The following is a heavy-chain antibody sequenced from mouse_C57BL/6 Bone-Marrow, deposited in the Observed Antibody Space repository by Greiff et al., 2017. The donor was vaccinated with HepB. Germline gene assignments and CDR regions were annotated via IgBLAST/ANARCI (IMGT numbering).Heavy chain of an antibody. CDR2: ISSGGDYI. D-gene: IGHD2-4*01. CDR1: GFTFSSYA. CDR3: TRDDYDYDGYYAMDY. V-gene: IGHV5-9-1*02. J-gene: IGHJ4*01. Sequence: DVMLVESGEGLVKPGGSLKLSCAASGFTFSSYAMSWVRQTPEKRLEWVAYISSGGDYIYYADTVKGRFTISRDNARNTLYLQMSSLKSEDTAMYYCTRDDYDYDGYYAMDYWGQGTSVTVSS.